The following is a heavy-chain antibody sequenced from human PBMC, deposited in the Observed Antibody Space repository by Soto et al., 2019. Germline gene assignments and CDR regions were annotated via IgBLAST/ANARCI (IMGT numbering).Heavy chain of an antibody. CDR2: IYYSGST. V-gene: IGHV4-30-4*01. CDR3: ARATIGVVPAAMVSHWFDP. D-gene: IGHD2-2*01. CDR1: GGSISSGDYY. J-gene: IGHJ5*02. Sequence: QVQLQESGPGLVKPSQTLSLTCTVSGGSISSGDYYWSWIRQPPGKGLEWIGYIYYSGSTYYHPSLKSRATISVDTPKNQSSLKLSSVTAADTAVYYCARATIGVVPAAMVSHWFDPWGQGTLVTVSS.